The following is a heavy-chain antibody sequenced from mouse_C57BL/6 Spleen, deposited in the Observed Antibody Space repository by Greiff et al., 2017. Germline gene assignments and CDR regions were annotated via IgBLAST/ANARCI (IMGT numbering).Heavy chain of an antibody. CDR3: ARGFAY. J-gene: IGHJ3*01. Sequence: EVKVEESGPGLVKPSQSLSLTCSVTGYSITSGDYWNWIRQFPGNKLEWMGYISYDGSNNYNPSLKNRISITRDTSKNQFFLKLNSVTTEDTATYYCARGFAYWGQGTLVTVSA. CDR1: GYSITSGDY. V-gene: IGHV3-6*01. CDR2: ISYDGSN.